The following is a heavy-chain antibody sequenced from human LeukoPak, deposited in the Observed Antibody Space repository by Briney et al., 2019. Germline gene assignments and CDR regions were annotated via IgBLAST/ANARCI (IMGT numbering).Heavy chain of an antibody. D-gene: IGHD6-13*01. CDR1: GFTFSSYW. J-gene: IGHJ4*02. V-gene: IGHV3-74*01. CDR2: IKTDGRST. Sequence: GGSLRLSCAASGFTFSSYWMHWVRQVPGEGLMWVSRIKTDGRSTSYADSAKGRFTISRDNAKNTLYLQMNSLRVEDTAVYYCARDFMYSITCAGCWGQGTLVTVSS. CDR3: ARDFMYSITCAGC.